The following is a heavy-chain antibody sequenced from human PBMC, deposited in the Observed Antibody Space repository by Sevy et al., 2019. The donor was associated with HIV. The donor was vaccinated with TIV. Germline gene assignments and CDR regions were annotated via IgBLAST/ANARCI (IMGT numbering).Heavy chain of an antibody. D-gene: IGHD3-22*01. J-gene: IGHJ3*02. CDR2: IYYSGST. V-gene: IGHV4-59*01. CDR1: GGSISSYY. CDR3: AGAEVPYYYDSSGSEWAFDI. Sequence: SETLSLTCTVSGGSISSYYWSWIRQPPGKGLEWIGYIYYSGSTNYNPSLKSRVTISVDTSKNQFSLKLSSVTAADTAVYYCAGAEVPYYYDSSGSEWAFDIWGQGTMVTVSS.